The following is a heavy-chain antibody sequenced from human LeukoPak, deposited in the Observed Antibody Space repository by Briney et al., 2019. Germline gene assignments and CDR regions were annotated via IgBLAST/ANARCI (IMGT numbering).Heavy chain of an antibody. J-gene: IGHJ1*01. CDR2: ISSSSSYI. CDR1: GFTFSSYS. Sequence: GSLRLSCAASGFTFSSYSMNWVRQAPGKGLEWVSSISSSSSYIYYADSVKGRFTISRDNAKNSLYLQMNSLRAEDTAVYYCLGSRHTWAIHSAEYFQHWGQGTLVTVSS. D-gene: IGHD6-13*01. V-gene: IGHV3-21*01. CDR3: LGSRHTWAIHSAEYFQH.